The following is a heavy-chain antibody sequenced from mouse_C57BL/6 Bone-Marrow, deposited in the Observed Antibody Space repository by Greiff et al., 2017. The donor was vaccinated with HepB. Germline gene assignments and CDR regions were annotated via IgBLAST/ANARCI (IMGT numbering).Heavy chain of an antibody. D-gene: IGHD1-1*02. Sequence: QVQLQQPGAELVKPGASVKVSCKASGYTFTSYWMHWVKQRPGQGLEWIARIYPGSGNTYYNEKFKGKATLTAEKSSSTAYMQLSSLTSEDSAVYFCARRAWSYFDYWGQGTTLTVSS. CDR1: GYTFTSYW. CDR3: ARRAWSYFDY. V-gene: IGHV1-76*01. J-gene: IGHJ2*01. CDR2: IYPGSGNT.